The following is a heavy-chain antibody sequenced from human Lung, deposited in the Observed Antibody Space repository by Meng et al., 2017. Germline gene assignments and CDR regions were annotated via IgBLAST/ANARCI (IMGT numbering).Heavy chain of an antibody. V-gene: IGHV4-4*02. D-gene: IGHD2-21*01. Sequence: QVHLQESGPGLVKPSGTLSRTCAVSGGSISSDNWWSWVRQPPGKGLEWIGEIYHSGSTNYNPSLKSRITISVDKPKNQFSLTLSSVTAADTAVYYCTKNDFYCLGYWGQGTLVTVSS. CDR3: TKNDFYCLGY. J-gene: IGHJ4*02. CDR2: IYHSGST. CDR1: GGSISSDNW.